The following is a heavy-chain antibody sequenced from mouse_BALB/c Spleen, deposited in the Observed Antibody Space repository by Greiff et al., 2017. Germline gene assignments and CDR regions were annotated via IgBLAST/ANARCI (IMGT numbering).Heavy chain of an antibody. Sequence: ESGAELVRSGASVKLSCTASGFNIKDYYMHWVKQRPEQGLEWIGWIDPENGDTEYAPKFQGKATMTADTSSNTAYLQLSSLTSEDTAVYYCNAWGYDYENWFAYWGQGTLVTVSA. D-gene: IGHD2-4*01. CDR1: GFNIKDYY. CDR2: IDPENGDT. CDR3: NAWGYDYENWFAY. J-gene: IGHJ3*01. V-gene: IGHV14-4*02.